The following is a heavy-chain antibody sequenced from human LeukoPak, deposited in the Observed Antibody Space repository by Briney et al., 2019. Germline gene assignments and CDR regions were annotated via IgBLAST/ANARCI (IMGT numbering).Heavy chain of an antibody. D-gene: IGHD4-17*01. V-gene: IGHV3-48*03. CDR2: ISSSGSTI. Sequence: PGGSLRLSWAASGXTFSDYEMSWVRQAPGKGLEWVSYISSSGSTIYYADSVKGRFTISRDNAKNSLYLQMNSLRAEDTAVYYCATLGRRDYPSDYWGQGTLVTVSS. CDR3: ATLGRRDYPSDY. CDR1: GXTFSDYE. J-gene: IGHJ4*02.